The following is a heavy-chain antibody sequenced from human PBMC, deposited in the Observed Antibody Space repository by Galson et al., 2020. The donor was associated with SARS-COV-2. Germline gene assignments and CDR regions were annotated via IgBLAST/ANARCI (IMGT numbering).Heavy chain of an antibody. J-gene: IGHJ4*02. V-gene: IGHV4-4*09. CDR2: YTSGTT. CDR3: ARTGPGVGYFDS. Sequence: YTSGTTSYNPSLKSRVTISVDTSKSQFSLGLTSVTAADTAVYYCARTGPGVGYFDSWGQGTLVTVSS. D-gene: IGHD2-8*01.